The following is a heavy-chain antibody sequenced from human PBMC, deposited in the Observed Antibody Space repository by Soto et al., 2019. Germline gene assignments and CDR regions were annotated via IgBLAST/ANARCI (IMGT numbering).Heavy chain of an antibody. Sequence: PGGSLRLSCAASGFSFTRYSMNWVRQAPGKGLEWVSPISSTTNYIYYGDSMKGRFTISRDNAKNSLYLEMNSLRAEDTAVYYCARESEDLTSNFDYWGQGTLVTLS. CDR1: GFSFTRYS. CDR2: ISSTTNYI. CDR3: ARESEDLTSNFDY. J-gene: IGHJ4*02. V-gene: IGHV3-21*06.